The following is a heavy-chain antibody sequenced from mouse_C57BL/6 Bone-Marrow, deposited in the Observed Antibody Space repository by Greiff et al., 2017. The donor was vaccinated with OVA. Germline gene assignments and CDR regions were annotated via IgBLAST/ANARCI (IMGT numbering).Heavy chain of an antibody. CDR3: AKKRDEYDGPWFAY. CDR2: IWRGGST. J-gene: IGHJ3*01. CDR1: GFSLTSYG. Sequence: VKLVESGPGLVQPSQSLSITCTVSGFSLTSYGVHWVRQSPGKGLEWLGVIWRGGSTDYNAAFMSRLSITKDNSKSQVFFKMNSLQADDTALDYSAKKRDEYDGPWFAYWGQGTLVTVSA. V-gene: IGHV2-5*01. D-gene: IGHD2-4*01.